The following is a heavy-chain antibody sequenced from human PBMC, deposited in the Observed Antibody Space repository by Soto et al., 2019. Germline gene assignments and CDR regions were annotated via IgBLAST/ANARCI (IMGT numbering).Heavy chain of an antibody. CDR1: ACNFTSYG. CDR2: ISAYNGNT. V-gene: IGHV1-18*01. CDR3: AKQYDSSGYLDWFDP. J-gene: IGHJ5*02. D-gene: IGHD3-22*01. Sequence: ASVKVSCKASACNFTSYGISWVRQAPGQGLEWMGWISAYNGNTNYAQKLQGRVTMTTDTSTSTAYMELRSLRSDGTAVYYCAKQYDSSGYLDWFDPWGQGTLVTVSS.